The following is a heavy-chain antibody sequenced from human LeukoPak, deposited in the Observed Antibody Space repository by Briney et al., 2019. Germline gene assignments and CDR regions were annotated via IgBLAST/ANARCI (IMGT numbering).Heavy chain of an antibody. CDR1: GGTFSSYA. CDR3: GLSGNYYYYYMDV. V-gene: IGHV1-69*13. Sequence: SAKVSCKASGGTFSSYAISWVRQAPGQGLEWMGGIIPIFGIPDSAQKFQGRLTITADESTTTAYMELSSLRSDDTAIYYCGLSGNYYYYYMDVWGKGTTVTISS. CDR2: IIPIFGIP. D-gene: IGHD6-25*01. J-gene: IGHJ6*03.